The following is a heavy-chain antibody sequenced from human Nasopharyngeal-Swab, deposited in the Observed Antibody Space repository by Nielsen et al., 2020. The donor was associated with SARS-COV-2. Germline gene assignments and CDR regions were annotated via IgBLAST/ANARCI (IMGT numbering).Heavy chain of an antibody. CDR2: IIPIFGTA. Sequence: SVKVSCKASGGTFSSYAISWVRQAPGQGLEWMGGIIPIFGTANYAQKFQGRVTITADESTSTAYMELSSLRSEDTAVYYCARGTQYYYDSSGYYTAPFDYWGQGTPVTVSS. D-gene: IGHD3-22*01. CDR3: ARGTQYYYDSSGYYTAPFDY. J-gene: IGHJ4*02. V-gene: IGHV1-69*13. CDR1: GGTFSSYA.